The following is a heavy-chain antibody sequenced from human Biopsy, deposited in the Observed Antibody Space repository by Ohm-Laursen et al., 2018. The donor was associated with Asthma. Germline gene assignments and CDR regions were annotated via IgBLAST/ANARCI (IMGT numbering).Heavy chain of an antibody. J-gene: IGHJ5*02. CDR3: TREDYSSGWYPSESANWFDP. V-gene: IGHV3-33*01. Sequence: SLRLSCAASGFTFSSYGMHWVRQAPGKGLEWVAVIWYDGSNKYYADSVKGRFTISRDNSKNTLYLQMNSLRAEDTAVYYCTREDYSSGWYPSESANWFDPWGQGTLVTVSS. CDR1: GFTFSSYG. D-gene: IGHD6-19*01. CDR2: IWYDGSNK.